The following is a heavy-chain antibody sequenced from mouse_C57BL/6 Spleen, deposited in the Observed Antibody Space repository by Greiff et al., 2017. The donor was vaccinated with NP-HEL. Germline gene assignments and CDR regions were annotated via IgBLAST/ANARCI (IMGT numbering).Heavy chain of an antibody. Sequence: VQLQQPGAELVRPGSSVKLSCKASGYTFTRYWMHWVKQRPIQGLEWIGNIDSSDSETHYNQKFKDKATLTVDKSSSPAYMQLSSLTSEDSAVYYCARREAGTGFAYWGQGTLVTVSA. CDR2: IDSSDSET. D-gene: IGHD4-1*01. V-gene: IGHV1-52*01. J-gene: IGHJ3*01. CDR3: ARREAGTGFAY. CDR1: GYTFTRYW.